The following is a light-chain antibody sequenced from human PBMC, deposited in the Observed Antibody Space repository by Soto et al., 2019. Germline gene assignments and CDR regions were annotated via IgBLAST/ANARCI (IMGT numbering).Light chain of an antibody. CDR3: QEIDSYPPT. J-gene: IGKJ5*01. V-gene: IGKV1-9*01. CDR2: YVS. Sequence: DIPLTQSPTFLFAAVGDTITITCRASQDVNSHLAWYQQTPGRAPKLLISYVSTLQSGVPSRVSGSGSRTDVTLTISSLQPEDFATYYCQEIDSYPPTFGQGTRLEIK. CDR1: QDVNSH.